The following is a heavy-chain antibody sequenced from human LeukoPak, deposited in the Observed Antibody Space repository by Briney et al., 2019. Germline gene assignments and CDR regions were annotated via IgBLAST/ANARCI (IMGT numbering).Heavy chain of an antibody. CDR3: ASQLSRCIAADNDY. CDR1: VGIPSSYA. V-gene: IGHV1-69*01. J-gene: IGHJ4*02. CDR2: TIPIFGTA. Sequence: SVKVSCKPSVGIPSSYAISWARQAPGQGLEGMGGTIPIFGTANYAQKFQGRVTITADESTSTAYMELSSLRSEDTAVYYCASQLSRCIAADNDYWGEGTLVTVSS. D-gene: IGHD6-25*01.